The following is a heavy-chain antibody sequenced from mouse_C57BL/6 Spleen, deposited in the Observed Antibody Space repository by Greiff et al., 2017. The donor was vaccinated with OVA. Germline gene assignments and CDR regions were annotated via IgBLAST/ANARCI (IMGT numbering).Heavy chain of an antibody. J-gene: IGHJ1*03. CDR3: ARKGAITTVPWYFDV. D-gene: IGHD1-1*01. V-gene: IGHV1-85*01. CDR2: IYPRDGST. CDR1: GYTFTSYD. Sequence: QVQLQQSGPELVKPGASVKLSCKASGYTFTSYDINWVKQRPGQGLEWIGWIYPRDGSTKYNEKFKGKDTLTVDTSSSTAYMELHSLTSEDSAVYFCARKGAITTVPWYFDVWGTGTTVTVSS.